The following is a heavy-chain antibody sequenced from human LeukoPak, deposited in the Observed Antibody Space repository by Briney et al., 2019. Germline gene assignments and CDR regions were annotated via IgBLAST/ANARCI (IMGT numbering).Heavy chain of an antibody. D-gene: IGHD2-21*02. V-gene: IGHV3-30*18. CDR1: GFTFSSYG. CDR3: AKYSLAYCGGDCYSTLDY. J-gene: IGHJ4*02. Sequence: GRSLRLSCAASGFTFSSYGMHWVRQAPGKGLEWVAVISYDGSNKYYADSVKGRFTISRDNSKNTLYLQMNGLRAEDTAVYYCAKYSLAYCGGDCYSTLDYWGQGTLVTVSS. CDR2: ISYDGSNK.